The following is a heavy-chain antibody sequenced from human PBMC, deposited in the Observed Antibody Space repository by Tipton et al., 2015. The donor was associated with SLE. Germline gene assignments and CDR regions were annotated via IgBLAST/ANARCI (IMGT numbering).Heavy chain of an antibody. J-gene: IGHJ4*02. D-gene: IGHD6-13*01. CDR2: INHSGST. CDR3: ARGRYSSSWYDY. CDR1: GGSFSGYY. Sequence: TLSLTCAVYGGSFSGYYWSWIRQPPGKGLEWIGEINHSGSTNYNPSLKSRVTISVDTSKNQFSLKLSSVTAADTAAYYCARGRYSSSWYDYWGQGTLVTVSA. V-gene: IGHV4-34*01.